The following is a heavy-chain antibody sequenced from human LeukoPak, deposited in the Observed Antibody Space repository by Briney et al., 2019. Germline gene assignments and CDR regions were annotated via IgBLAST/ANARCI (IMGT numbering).Heavy chain of an antibody. CDR3: ARQSYVFYFDY. Sequence: SETLSLTCTVSGGSISSYYWSWIRHPPGKGLEWIGYIYYSGSTNYNPSLKSRVTISVDTSKNQFSLKLSSVTAADTAVYYCARQSYVFYFDYWGQGTLVTVSS. D-gene: IGHD3-16*01. CDR2: IYYSGST. J-gene: IGHJ4*02. CDR1: GGSISSYY. V-gene: IGHV4-59*01.